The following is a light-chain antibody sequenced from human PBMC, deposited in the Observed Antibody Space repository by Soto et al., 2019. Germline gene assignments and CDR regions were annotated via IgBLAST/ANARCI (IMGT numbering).Light chain of an antibody. V-gene: IGLV1-40*01. CDR3: QSYDSSLSGVV. Sequence: HSVLTQPPSVSGAPGQRVTISRTGRSSNIGAGYDVHWYQQLPGTAPKLLIYGNSNRPSGVPDRFSGSKSGTSASLAITGLQAEDEADYYCQSYDSSLSGVVFGGGTKLTVL. J-gene: IGLJ2*01. CDR2: GNS. CDR1: SSNIGAGYD.